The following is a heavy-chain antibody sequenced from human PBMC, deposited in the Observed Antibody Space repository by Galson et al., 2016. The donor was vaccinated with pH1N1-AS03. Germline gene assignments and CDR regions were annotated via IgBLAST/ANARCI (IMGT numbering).Heavy chain of an antibody. J-gene: IGHJ4*02. CDR1: GFTFSRYW. D-gene: IGHD4-23*01. CDR3: ARDVGGPDDY. V-gene: IGHV3-74*01. Sequence: SLRLSCAASGFTFSRYWMHWVRQAPGKGLVWVSHINEDGSTTRYAGSVRGRFTISRDNSESTLYLQMNSLGDDDTAVYYCARDVGGPDDYWGQGTLVTVSS. CDR2: INEDGSTT.